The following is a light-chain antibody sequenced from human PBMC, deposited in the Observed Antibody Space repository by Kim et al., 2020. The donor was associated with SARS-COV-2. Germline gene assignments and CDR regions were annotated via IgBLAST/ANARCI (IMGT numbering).Light chain of an antibody. CDR2: DAS. Sequence: LSPGERATLSCRASQSVSSYLAWYQQKPGQAPRLLIYDASNRATGIPARFSGSGSGTDFTLTISSLEPEDFAVYYCQQRSNWPVTFGQGTKVEIK. V-gene: IGKV3-11*01. CDR1: QSVSSY. CDR3: QQRSNWPVT. J-gene: IGKJ1*01.